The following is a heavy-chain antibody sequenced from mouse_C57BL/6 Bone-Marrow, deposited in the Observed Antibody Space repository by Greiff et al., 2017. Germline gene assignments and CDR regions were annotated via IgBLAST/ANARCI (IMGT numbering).Heavy chain of an antibody. CDR2: IRSKSNNYAT. CDR1: GFSFNTYA. V-gene: IGHV10-1*01. Sequence: EVNVVESGGGLVQPKGSLKLSCAASGFSFNTYAMNWVRQAPGKGLEWVARIRSKSNNYATYYADSVKDRFTISRDDSESMLYLQMNNLKTEDTAMYYCVRDYYGSSVFDYWGQGTTLTVSS. D-gene: IGHD1-1*01. CDR3: VRDYYGSSVFDY. J-gene: IGHJ2*01.